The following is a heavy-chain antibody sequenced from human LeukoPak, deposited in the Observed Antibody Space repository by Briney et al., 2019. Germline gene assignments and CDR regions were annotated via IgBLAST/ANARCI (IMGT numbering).Heavy chain of an antibody. CDR2: ISTSSISI. J-gene: IGHJ4*02. D-gene: IGHD3-22*01. V-gene: IGHV3-21*01. CDR3: VRVDSSGYGLHRGLDY. Sequence: SGGSLRLSCAASGFTFSSYSMNWVRQAPGKGLEWVSFISTSSISICYADSVKGRFTISRDNAKNSLYLQMNSLRAEDTAVYYCVRVDSSGYGLHRGLDYWGQGTLVTVSS. CDR1: GFTFSSYS.